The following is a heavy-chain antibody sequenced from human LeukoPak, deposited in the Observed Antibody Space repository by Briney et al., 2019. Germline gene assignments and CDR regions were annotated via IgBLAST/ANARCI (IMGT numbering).Heavy chain of an antibody. D-gene: IGHD3-3*01. CDR1: GGSISSSSYY. CDR2: IYYSGST. J-gene: IGHJ4*02. Sequence: MSSETLSLTCTVSGGSISSSSYYWGWIRQSPGKGLEWIGSIYYSGSTYYNPSLKSRVTISVDTSKNQFSLKLSSVTAADTAVYYCASTESMSGYPHYFDYWGQGTLVTVSS. CDR3: ASTESMSGYPHYFDY. V-gene: IGHV4-39*01.